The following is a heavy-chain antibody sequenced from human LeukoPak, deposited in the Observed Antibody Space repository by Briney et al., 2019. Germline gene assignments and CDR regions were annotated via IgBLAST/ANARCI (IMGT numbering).Heavy chain of an antibody. CDR3: ASRAGIAVAGTPDYFDY. Sequence: GGSLRLSCAASGFTFSSYAMSWVRQAPGKGLEWVSAISGSGGSTYYADSVKGRFTISRDNSKNTLYLQMNSLRAEDTAVYYCASRAGIAVAGTPDYFDYWGQGTLVTVSS. D-gene: IGHD6-19*01. CDR2: ISGSGGST. CDR1: GFTFSSYA. V-gene: IGHV3-23*01. J-gene: IGHJ4*02.